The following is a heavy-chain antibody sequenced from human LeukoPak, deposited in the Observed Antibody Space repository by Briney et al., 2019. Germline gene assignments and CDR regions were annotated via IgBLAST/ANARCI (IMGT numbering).Heavy chain of an antibody. V-gene: IGHV4-39*07. J-gene: IGHJ6*03. CDR2: INHSGST. CDR1: GGSISRSVYF. D-gene: IGHD3-3*01. Sequence: ETLSLTCSVSGGSISRSVYFWAWIRQPPGKGLEWIGEINHSGSTNYNPSLKSRVTISVDTSKNQFSLKLSSVTAADTALYYCAREEISDDFWSDYPPVGYMDVWGKGTPVTVSS. CDR3: AREEISDDFWSDYPPVGYMDV.